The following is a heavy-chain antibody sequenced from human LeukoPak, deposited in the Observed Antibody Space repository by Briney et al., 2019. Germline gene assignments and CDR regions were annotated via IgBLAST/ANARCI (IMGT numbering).Heavy chain of an antibody. CDR2: IIPILGIA. CDR1: GGTFSSYA. CDR3: AGDTEGNWFDP. J-gene: IGHJ5*02. V-gene: IGHV1-69*04. Sequence: ASVKVSCKASGGTFSSYAISWVRQAPGQGLEWMGRIIPILGIANYAQKFQGRVTITAVKSTSTAYMELSSLRSEDTAVYYCAGDTEGNWFDPWGQGTLVTVSS.